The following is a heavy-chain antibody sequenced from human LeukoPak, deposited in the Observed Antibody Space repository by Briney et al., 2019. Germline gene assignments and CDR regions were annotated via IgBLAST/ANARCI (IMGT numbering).Heavy chain of an antibody. D-gene: IGHD2-21*01. CDR3: ASTVTYCGGDCSGY. V-gene: IGHV3-21*01. J-gene: IGHJ4*02. CDR2: ISSSNSYI. Sequence: GGSLRLSCAASGFTFGGYAMSWVRQAPGKGLEWVSSISSSNSYIYYADSVKGRFTISRDNAKSSLYLQMNSLRAEDTAVYYCASTVTYCGGDCSGYWGQGILVTVSS. CDR1: GFTFGGYA.